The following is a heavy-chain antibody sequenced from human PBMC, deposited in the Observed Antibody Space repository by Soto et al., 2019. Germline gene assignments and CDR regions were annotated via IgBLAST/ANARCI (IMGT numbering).Heavy chain of an antibody. CDR3: ARLVNPATVIDPGY. CDR2: TYPSYSDT. V-gene: IGHV5-51*01. D-gene: IGHD3-22*01. J-gene: IGHJ4*02. Sequence: GESLKIACKASVYSFSSYWIACVRQMPGKGLEWIVKTYPSYSDTRYSPSINGKVTISADRSISTAYLQWSSLKASDIAMYYCARLVNPATVIDPGYWVQGTAVNGSS. CDR1: VYSFSSYW.